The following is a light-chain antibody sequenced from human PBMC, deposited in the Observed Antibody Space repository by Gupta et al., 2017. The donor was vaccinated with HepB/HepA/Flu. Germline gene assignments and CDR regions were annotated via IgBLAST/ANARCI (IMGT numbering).Light chain of an antibody. CDR2: RNN. CDR3: AAWDDSLSVV. V-gene: IGLV1-47*01. J-gene: IGLJ2*01. Sequence: QSVLTPPPSASGTPGPRVTISCSGSSSNIGSNYVYWYQQLPGTAPKLLIYRNNQRPSGVPDRFSGSKSGTSASLAISGLRSEDEADYYCAAWDDSLSVVFGGGTKLTVL. CDR1: SSNIGSNY.